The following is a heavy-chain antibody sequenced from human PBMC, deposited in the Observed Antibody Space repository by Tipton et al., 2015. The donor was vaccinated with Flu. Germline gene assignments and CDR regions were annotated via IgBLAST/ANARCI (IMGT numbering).Heavy chain of an antibody. Sequence: GSLRLSCTASGFTFSNYAVSWVRQAPGKGLEWVSAIRAGGDNTYYADSVKGRFTISRDSSKSTLYLQMTSLRAEDTAVYYCAKVSMTSRAYDAFDIWGQGTMVTVSS. D-gene: IGHD2/OR15-2a*01. J-gene: IGHJ3*02. CDR2: IRAGGDNT. V-gene: IGHV3-23*01. CDR1: GFTFSNYA. CDR3: AKVSMTSRAYDAFDI.